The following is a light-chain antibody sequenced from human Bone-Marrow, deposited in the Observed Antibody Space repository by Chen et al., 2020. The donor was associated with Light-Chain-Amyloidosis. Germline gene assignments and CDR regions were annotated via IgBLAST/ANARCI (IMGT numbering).Light chain of an antibody. J-gene: IGKJ4*01. CDR2: GSS. CDR3: QEYGTSALT. Sequence: EIVLTQSPGTLSLSPGEGANLSCRACQTISSNYLTWYQQKYGQPPRLLIYGSSRRATGIPDRVTGSGSGTDFTLTINRLVPGDFAMYYCQEYGTSALTVGGGTKVEIK. V-gene: IGKV3-20*01. CDR1: QTISSNY.